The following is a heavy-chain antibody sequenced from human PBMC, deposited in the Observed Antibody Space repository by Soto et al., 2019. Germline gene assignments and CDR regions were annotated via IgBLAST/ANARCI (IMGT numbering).Heavy chain of an antibody. Sequence: SETLSLTCTVSGGSISSGDYYWSWIRQPPGKGLEWIGYIYYSGSTYYNPSLRSRVAISLDTSKDQFSLKLSSVTAADTAVYYCAREVSVTTWYKLFDPWGQGTLVTVSS. V-gene: IGHV4-30-4*01. CDR2: IYYSGST. CDR1: GGSISSGDYY. J-gene: IGHJ5*02. D-gene: IGHD4-17*01. CDR3: AREVSVTTWYKLFDP.